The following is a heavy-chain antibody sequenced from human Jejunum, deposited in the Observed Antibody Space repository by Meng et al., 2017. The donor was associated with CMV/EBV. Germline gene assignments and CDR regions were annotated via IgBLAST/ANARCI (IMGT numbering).Heavy chain of an antibody. J-gene: IGHJ6*02. V-gene: IGHV3-7*01. CDR3: AKWVVTPGVLYYLDV. Sequence: GFRFSDFWMGWVRQAPGKGLEWVANIKGDGSAKYSADSVKGRFSISRDNSRKSLYLEMSNLRDEDTAVYYCAKWVVTPGVLYYLDVWGQGTAVTVSS. CDR2: IKGDGSAK. D-gene: IGHD2-21*02. CDR1: GFRFSDFW.